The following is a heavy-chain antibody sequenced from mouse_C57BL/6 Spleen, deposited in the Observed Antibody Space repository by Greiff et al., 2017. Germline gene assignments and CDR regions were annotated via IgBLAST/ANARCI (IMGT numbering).Heavy chain of an antibody. Sequence: DVQLQESGPGLVKPSQSLSLTCSVTGYSITSGYYWNWLRQFPGNKLEWMSYISYDGSNNYNAYLKNRISITRDTSKIQFFLMLNSVTTVDTATYYCAAPAYFDDWGTGTMVTVSA. V-gene: IGHV3-6*01. CDR3: AAPAYFDD. J-gene: IGHJ1*03. CDR1: GYSITSGYY. CDR2: ISYDGSN.